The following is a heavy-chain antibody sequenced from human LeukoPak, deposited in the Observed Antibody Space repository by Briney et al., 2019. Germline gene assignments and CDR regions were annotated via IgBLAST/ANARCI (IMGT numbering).Heavy chain of an antibody. V-gene: IGHV4-34*01. CDR1: GGSFSGYY. J-gene: IGHJ4*02. Sequence: SETLSLTSAVYGGSFSGYYWSWIRQPPGKGLEWIGEINHSGSTNYNPSLKSRVTISVDTSKNQFSLKLSSVTAADTAVYYCARLAGIAARVSPVDYWGQGTLVTASS. CDR2: INHSGST. CDR3: ARLAGIAARVSPVDY. D-gene: IGHD6-6*01.